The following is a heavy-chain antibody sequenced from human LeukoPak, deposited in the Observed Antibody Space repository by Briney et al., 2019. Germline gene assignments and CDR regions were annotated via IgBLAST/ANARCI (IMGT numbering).Heavy chain of an antibody. CDR3: ARLVLRGSSGPSDAFDI. CDR2: IYYTGNT. V-gene: IGHV4-39*07. J-gene: IGHJ3*02. Sequence: SETLSLTCTVSGVSISSSYSYWGWIRQPPGMGLEWIGSIYYTGNTYYNASLKSRVTISVDTSKNQFSLKLSSVTAADTAVYYCARLVLRGSSGPSDAFDIWGQGTMVTVSS. D-gene: IGHD6-19*01. CDR1: GVSISSSYSY.